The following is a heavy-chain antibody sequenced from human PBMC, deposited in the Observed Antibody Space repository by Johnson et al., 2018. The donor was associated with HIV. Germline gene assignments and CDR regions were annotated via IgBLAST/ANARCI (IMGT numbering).Heavy chain of an antibody. J-gene: IGHJ3*02. CDR2: IFSAGDT. V-gene: IGHV3-66*02. Sequence: VQLVESGGGVVQPGGSLRLSCAASGFTVGSNYMSWVRRAPGKGLEWVSVIFSAGDTYYADSVKGRFTISRDNSKNMLYLQMNSLRPDDTAVYYCARDGRDLVTRGGFDIWGPGTVVTVSS. CDR3: ARDGRDLVTRGGFDI. CDR1: GFTVGSNY. D-gene: IGHD5-18*01.